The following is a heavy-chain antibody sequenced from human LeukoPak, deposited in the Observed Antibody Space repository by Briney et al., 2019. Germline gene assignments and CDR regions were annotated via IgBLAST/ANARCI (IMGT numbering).Heavy chain of an antibody. CDR1: GFSLSTSGVG. J-gene: IGHJ4*02. V-gene: IGHV2-5*02. CDR2: IYWDDDK. CDR3: ARIPPYYDILTGYYTFPLYYFDY. Sequence: SGPTLVKPTQTLTLTCTFSGFSLSTSGVGVGWIRQPPGKALEWLALIYWDDDKRYSPSLKSRLTITKDTSKNQVVLTMTNMDPVDTATYYCARIPPYYDILTGYYTFPLYYFDYWGQGTLVTVSS. D-gene: IGHD3-9*01.